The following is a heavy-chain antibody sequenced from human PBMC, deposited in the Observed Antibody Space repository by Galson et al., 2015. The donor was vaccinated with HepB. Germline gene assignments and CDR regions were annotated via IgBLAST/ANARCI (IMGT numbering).Heavy chain of an antibody. CDR3: ARDTKLGMVDY. V-gene: IGHV1-69*04. J-gene: IGHJ4*02. CDR1: GGTFSSYT. CDR2: IIPILGIA. Sequence: SVKVSCKASGGTFSSYTISWVRQAPGQGLEWMGRIIPILGIANYAQKFQGRVTITADKSTSTAYMELSSLRSEDTAVYYCARDTKLGMVDYWGQGTLVTVSS. D-gene: IGHD7-27*01.